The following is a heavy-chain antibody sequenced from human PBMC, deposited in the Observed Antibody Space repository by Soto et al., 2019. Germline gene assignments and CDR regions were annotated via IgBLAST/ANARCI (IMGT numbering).Heavy chain of an antibody. Sequence: GGSLRLSCAASGFTFSSYAMSWVRQAPGKGLEWVSAISGSGGSTYYADSVKGRFTISRDNSKNTLYLQMNSLRAEDTAVYYCAKDQLVVVVAATALNYFDYWGQGTLVTVSS. CDR2: ISGSGGST. D-gene: IGHD2-15*01. V-gene: IGHV3-23*01. CDR1: GFTFSSYA. CDR3: AKDQLVVVVAATALNYFDY. J-gene: IGHJ4*02.